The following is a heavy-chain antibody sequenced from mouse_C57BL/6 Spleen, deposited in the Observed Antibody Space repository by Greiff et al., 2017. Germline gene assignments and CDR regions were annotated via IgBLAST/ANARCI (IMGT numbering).Heavy chain of an antibody. Sequence: VQLKESGPGLVKPSQSLSLTCSVTGYSITSGYYWNWIRQFPGNKLEWMGYISYDGSNNYNPSLKNRISITRDTSKNQFFLKLNSVTTEDTATYYCARDYGSSSAFAYWGQGTLVTVSA. CDR1: GYSITSGYY. D-gene: IGHD1-1*01. CDR3: ARDYGSSSAFAY. V-gene: IGHV3-6*01. CDR2: ISYDGSN. J-gene: IGHJ3*01.